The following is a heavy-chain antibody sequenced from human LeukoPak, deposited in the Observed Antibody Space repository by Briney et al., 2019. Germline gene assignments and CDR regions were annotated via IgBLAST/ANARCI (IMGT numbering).Heavy chain of an antibody. J-gene: IGHJ4*02. Sequence: GGSLRLSCAASGFAFSSYAMSWVRQAPGKGLEWVSAISGSGGSTYYADSVKGRFTVSRDSSKNTLYLQMNSLRAEDTAVYYCAKDSVAGRGDYWGQGTLVTVSS. D-gene: IGHD6-19*01. CDR1: GFAFSSYA. CDR3: AKDSVAGRGDY. V-gene: IGHV3-23*01. CDR2: ISGSGGST.